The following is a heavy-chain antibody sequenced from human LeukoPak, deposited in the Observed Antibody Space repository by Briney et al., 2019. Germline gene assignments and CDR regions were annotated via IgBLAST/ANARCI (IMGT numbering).Heavy chain of an antibody. J-gene: IGHJ4*02. V-gene: IGHV1-2*04. CDR3: ATNLDTAMAFDY. Sequence: ASVKVSCKASGYTFTGYYMHWVRQAPGQGLEWMGWINPNSGGTNYAQKFQGWVTMTRDTSISTAYMELSRLRSDETAVYYCATNLDTAMAFDYWGQGTLVTVSS. D-gene: IGHD5-18*01. CDR1: GYTFTGYY. CDR2: INPNSGGT.